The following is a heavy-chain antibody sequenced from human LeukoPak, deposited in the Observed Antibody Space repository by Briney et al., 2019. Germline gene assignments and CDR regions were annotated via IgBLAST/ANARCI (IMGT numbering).Heavy chain of an antibody. D-gene: IGHD3-10*01. CDR3: ARDANPFTMIRGVFDY. CDR1: GGTFSSYA. CDR2: IIPIFGTA. V-gene: IGHV1-69*01. Sequence: SVKVSCKASGGTFSSYAISWVRQAPGQGLEWMGGIIPIFGTANSAQKFQGRVTITADESTSTAYMELSSLRAEDTAVYYCARDANPFTMIRGVFDYWGQGTLVTVSS. J-gene: IGHJ4*02.